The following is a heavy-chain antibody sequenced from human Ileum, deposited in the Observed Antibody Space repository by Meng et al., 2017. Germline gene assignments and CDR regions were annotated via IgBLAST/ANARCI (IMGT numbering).Heavy chain of an antibody. CDR1: GDSLTSFNTQ. V-gene: IGHV4-30-4*01. CDR3: AREFYVDTAMVIDS. J-gene: IGHJ4*02. D-gene: IGHD5-18*01. CDR2: IYYDGNT. Sequence: QVQLQESGPGLVKPSQTLSLTCTVSGDSLTSFNTQWSWIRQSPGKGPEYIGYIYYDGNTYYNPSLKSRLIISIDTSRNEFSLRLNSVTAADTAVYYCAREFYVDTAMVIDSWGQGTLVTVSS.